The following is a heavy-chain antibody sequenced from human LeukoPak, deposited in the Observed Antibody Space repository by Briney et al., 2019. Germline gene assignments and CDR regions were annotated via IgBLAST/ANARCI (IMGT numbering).Heavy chain of an antibody. D-gene: IGHD2-15*01. V-gene: IGHV4-39*01. CDR2: IYYSGST. J-gene: IGHJ4*02. CDR3: ARQVVVAATHFDY. CDR1: GGSISSSSYY. Sequence: SETLSLTCTVSGGSISSSSYYWGWIRQPPGKGLEWIGSIYYSGSTYYNPSLKSRVTISVDTSKNQFSLKLSSVTAADTAVYYCARQVVVAATHFDYWGQGTLVTVSS.